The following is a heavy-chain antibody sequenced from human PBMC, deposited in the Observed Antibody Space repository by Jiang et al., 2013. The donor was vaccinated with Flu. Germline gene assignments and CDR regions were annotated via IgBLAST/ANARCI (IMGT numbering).Heavy chain of an antibody. CDR2: VYDIGSP. CDR3: AKSGAGFPYGMDV. Sequence: GSGLVKPSETLSLTCTVSGGSINYYYWSWIRQPPGKGLEWIGYVYDIGSPSYSPSLKSRVTISVDTSKNQFSLRLNSVTAADTAVYYCAKSGAGFPYGMDVWGQGTTVFVSS. D-gene: IGHD1-14*01. CDR1: GGSINYYY. J-gene: IGHJ6*02. V-gene: IGHV4-59*01.